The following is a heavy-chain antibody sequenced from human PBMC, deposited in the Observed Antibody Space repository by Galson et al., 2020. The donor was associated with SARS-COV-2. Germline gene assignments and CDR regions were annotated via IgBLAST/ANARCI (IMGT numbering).Heavy chain of an antibody. CDR1: GGSISSYY. CDR3: ARVRGAVSRGGWYDYYYYRDV. Sequence: SETLSLTCTVSGGSISSYYWSWIRQPPGKGLEWIGYIYNSGSTNYNSSLKSRVTISVDTSKNQFSLKLSSVTAADTAVYYCARVRGAVSRGGWYDYYYYRDVLGKGTTVTVAS. D-gene: IGHD6-19*01. V-gene: IGHV4-59*01. CDR2: IYNSGST. J-gene: IGHJ6*03.